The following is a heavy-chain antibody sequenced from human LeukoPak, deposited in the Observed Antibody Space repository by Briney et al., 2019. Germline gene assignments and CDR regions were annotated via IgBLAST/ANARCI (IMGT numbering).Heavy chain of an antibody. D-gene: IGHD4-17*01. CDR1: GSSISSYY. Sequence: SETLSLTCTVSGSSISSYYWSWIRQPPGKGLEWIGYIYYSGSTNYNPSLKSRVTISVDTSKNQFSLKLSSVTAADTAVYYCARPSYGADYYMDVWGKGTTVTVSS. J-gene: IGHJ6*03. V-gene: IGHV4-59*01. CDR2: IYYSGST. CDR3: ARPSYGADYYMDV.